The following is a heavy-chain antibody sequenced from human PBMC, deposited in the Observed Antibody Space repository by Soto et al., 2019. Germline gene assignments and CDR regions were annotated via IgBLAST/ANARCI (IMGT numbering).Heavy chain of an antibody. Sequence: GGSLRLSCAASGFTFSSYSMNWVRQAPGKGLEWVSYISSSSSTIYYADSVKGRFTISRDNAKNSLYLQMNSLRDEDTAVYYCARDKVRGVIIQGYYYYGMDVWGQGTTVTVSS. J-gene: IGHJ6*02. CDR1: GFTFSSYS. D-gene: IGHD3-10*01. CDR2: ISSSSSTI. V-gene: IGHV3-48*02. CDR3: ARDKVRGVIIQGYYYYGMDV.